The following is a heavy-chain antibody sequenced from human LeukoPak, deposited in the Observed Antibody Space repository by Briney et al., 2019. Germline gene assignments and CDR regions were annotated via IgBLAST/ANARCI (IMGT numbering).Heavy chain of an antibody. V-gene: IGHV4-59*11. CDR3: AKVYSGSGTNYWFDP. J-gene: IGHJ5*02. D-gene: IGHD3-10*01. CDR1: GGSISGHY. CDR2: IYSSGST. Sequence: SETPSLTGSVSGGSISGHYWNWIRHPPGKGPEGIGYIYSSGSTNYNPSLTSRVTLSVDTSKSQFSLRLSSVTAADTAVYYCAKVYSGSGTNYWFDPWGQGTLVTVSS.